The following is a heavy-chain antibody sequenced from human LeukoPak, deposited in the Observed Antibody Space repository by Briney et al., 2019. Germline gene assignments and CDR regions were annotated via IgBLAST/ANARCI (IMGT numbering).Heavy chain of an antibody. D-gene: IGHD5-18*01. CDR1: GFTFSSYA. V-gene: IGHV3-23*01. CDR2: ISGSGGST. J-gene: IGHJ5*02. CDR3: AKDSGCSYAYNWFDP. Sequence: GGSLRLSCAASGFTFSSYAMSWVRQAPGNGLEWVSAISGSGGSTYYADSVKGRFTISRDNSKNTLYLQMNSLRAEDTAVYYCAKDSGCSYAYNWFDPWGQGTLVTVSS.